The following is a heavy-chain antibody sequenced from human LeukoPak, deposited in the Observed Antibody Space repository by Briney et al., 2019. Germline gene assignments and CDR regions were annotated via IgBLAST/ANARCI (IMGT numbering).Heavy chain of an antibody. D-gene: IGHD3-22*01. V-gene: IGHV1-69*13. CDR2: IIPIFGTA. CDR3: ASWYYYDSSGYYYRYFQH. Sequence: SVKVSCKASGGTFSSYAISWVRQAPGQGLEWMGGIIPIFGTANYAQKFQGRVTITADESTSTAYMELSSLRSEDTAVHYCASWYYYDSSGYYYRYFQHWGQGTLVTVSS. CDR1: GGTFSSYA. J-gene: IGHJ1*01.